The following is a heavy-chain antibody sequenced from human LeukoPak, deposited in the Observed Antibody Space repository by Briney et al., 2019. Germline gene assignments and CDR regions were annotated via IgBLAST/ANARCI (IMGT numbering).Heavy chain of an antibody. Sequence: GGSLRLSCAASGFTFSSYEMNWVRQAPGKGLEWVSVIYSGGSTYYADSVKGRFTISRDNSKNTLYLQMNSLRAEDTAVYYCARDRTPGYYYMDVWGKGTTVTISS. J-gene: IGHJ6*03. CDR1: GFTFSSYE. CDR3: ARDRTPGYYYMDV. CDR2: IYSGGST. V-gene: IGHV3-66*01.